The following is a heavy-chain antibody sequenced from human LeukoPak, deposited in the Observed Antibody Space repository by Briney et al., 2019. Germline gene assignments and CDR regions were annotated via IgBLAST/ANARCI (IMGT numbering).Heavy chain of an antibody. Sequence: GRSLRLSCAASGFTFSSYAMHWVRQAPGKGLEWVAVISYDGSNKYYADSVKGRFTISRDNSKNTLYLQMNSLRAEDTAVYYCARVSGSCFDYWGQGTLVTVSS. CDR2: ISYDGSNK. J-gene: IGHJ4*02. CDR3: ARVSGSCFDY. D-gene: IGHD1-26*01. CDR1: GFTFSSYA. V-gene: IGHV3-30*04.